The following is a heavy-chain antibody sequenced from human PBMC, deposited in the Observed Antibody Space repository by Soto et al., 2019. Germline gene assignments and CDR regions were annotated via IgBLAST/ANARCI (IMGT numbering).Heavy chain of an antibody. J-gene: IGHJ6*03. Sequence: SQTLSLTCAISGDSLSSISSAWNWIRQSPSRGLEWLGRTYFMSKWYNDYAVSVRSRMTVNPDTSKNQFSLQLNSVTPEDTAVYYCARGSWDDVTGHYYMDVWGKGTTVTVSS. CDR3: ARGSWDDVTGHYYMDV. V-gene: IGHV6-1*01. CDR2: TYFMSKWYN. D-gene: IGHD1-1*01. CDR1: GDSLSSISSA.